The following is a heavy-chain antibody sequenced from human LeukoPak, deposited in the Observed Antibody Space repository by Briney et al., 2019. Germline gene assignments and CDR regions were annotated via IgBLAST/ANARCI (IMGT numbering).Heavy chain of an antibody. CDR1: AFTFGDYA. V-gene: IGHV3-49*03. CDR3: TNVDFWSGYYTTGYYYGMDV. D-gene: IGHD3-3*01. Sequence: GGSLRLSCTASAFTFGDYAMSWFRQAPGKGLEWVGFIRSKAYGGTTEYAASVKGRFAISRDDSKSIAYLQMNSLKTEDTAVYYCTNVDFWSGYYTTGYYYGMDVWGQGTTVTVSS. CDR2: IRSKAYGGTT. J-gene: IGHJ6*02.